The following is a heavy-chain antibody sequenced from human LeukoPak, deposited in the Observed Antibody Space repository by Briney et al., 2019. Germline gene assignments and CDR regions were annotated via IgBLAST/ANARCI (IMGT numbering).Heavy chain of an antibody. CDR3: TRHVGAPQYYYDSSGYYEDAFDI. D-gene: IGHD3-22*01. CDR1: GFTFSGSA. J-gene: IGHJ3*02. CDR2: IRSKANSYAT. V-gene: IGHV3-73*01. Sequence: GALRLSCAASGFTFSGSAMHWVRQASVKGLEWVGRIRSKANSYATAYAASVKGRFTISRDDSKNTAYLQMNSLKTEDTAVYYCTRHVGAPQYYYDSSGYYEDAFDIWGQGTMVTVSS.